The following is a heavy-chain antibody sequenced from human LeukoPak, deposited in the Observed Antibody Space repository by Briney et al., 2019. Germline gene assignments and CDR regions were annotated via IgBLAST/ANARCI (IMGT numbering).Heavy chain of an antibody. CDR3: AVVQCSSTSCYADYYYGMDV. V-gene: IGHV1-3*01. CDR2: INAGNGNT. J-gene: IGHJ6*02. Sequence: ASVKVSCKASGYTFTSYAMHWVRQAPGQRLEWMGWINAGNGNTKYSQKFQGRVTITADKSTSTAYMELSSLRSEDTAVYYCAVVQCSSTSCYADYYYGMDVWGQGTTVTVSS. CDR1: GYTFTSYA. D-gene: IGHD2-2*01.